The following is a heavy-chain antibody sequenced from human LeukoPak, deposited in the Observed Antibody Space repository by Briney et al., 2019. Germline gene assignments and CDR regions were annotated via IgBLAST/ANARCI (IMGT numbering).Heavy chain of an antibody. CDR1: GFTFKNYG. Sequence: GRSLRLSCAASGFTFKNYGMSWVRQAPGKGLEWVSSISASGGSTYYADSVKGRFAISRDNSKNTLSLQMNSLRAEDTAVYYCAKDLSTVTPDYFDYWGQGTLVTVSS. CDR2: ISASGGST. D-gene: IGHD4-17*01. CDR3: AKDLSTVTPDYFDY. V-gene: IGHV3-23*01. J-gene: IGHJ4*02.